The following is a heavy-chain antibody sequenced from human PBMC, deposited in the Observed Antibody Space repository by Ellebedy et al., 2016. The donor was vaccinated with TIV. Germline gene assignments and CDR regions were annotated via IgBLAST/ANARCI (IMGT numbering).Heavy chain of an antibody. CDR2: IYGDDDK. V-gene: IGHV2-5*02. CDR3: THSRNVVARITTDGMGV. Sequence: SGPTLVXPTETLTLTCTFSGFSLSTGEVAVGWIRQPPGKALEWLALIYGDDDKRYSPSLKSRLTITKDTSKSQVVLTMTDMDPVDTATYYCTHSRNVVARITTDGMGVWGQGTTVTVSS. CDR1: GFSLSTGEVA. D-gene: IGHD3-10*01. J-gene: IGHJ6*02.